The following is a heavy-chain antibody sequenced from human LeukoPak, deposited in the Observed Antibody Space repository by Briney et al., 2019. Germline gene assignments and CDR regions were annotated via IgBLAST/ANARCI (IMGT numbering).Heavy chain of an antibody. CDR3: ARGRGGMDV. CDR1: GYTFTIYD. V-gene: IGHV1-8*01. J-gene: IGHJ6*02. CDR2: MNPNSGNT. Sequence: ASVKVSYRASGYTFTIYDIHGVRQARGQGLEWMGWMNPNSGNTGYAQKFQSRVTMTRNTSISTAYMELSSLRSEDTAVYYCARGRGGMDVWGQGTTVTVSS.